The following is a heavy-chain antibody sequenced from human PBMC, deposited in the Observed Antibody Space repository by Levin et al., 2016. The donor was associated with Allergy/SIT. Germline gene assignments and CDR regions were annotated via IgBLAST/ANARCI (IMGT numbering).Heavy chain of an antibody. J-gene: IGHJ4*02. Sequence: GESLKISCAASGFTFSSYAMHWVRQAPGKGLEWVAVISYDGSNKYYADSVKGRFTISRDNSKNTLYLQMNSLRAEDTAVYYCARDLGAYCGGDCYVAPDYWGQGTLVTVSS. V-gene: IGHV3-30-3*01. CDR3: ARDLGAYCGGDCYVAPDY. CDR2: ISYDGSNK. D-gene: IGHD2-21*02. CDR1: GFTFSSYA.